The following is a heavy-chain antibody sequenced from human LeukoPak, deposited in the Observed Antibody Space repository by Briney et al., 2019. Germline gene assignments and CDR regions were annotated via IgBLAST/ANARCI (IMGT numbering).Heavy chain of an antibody. Sequence: SETLSLTCTVSGGSISSYYWSWIRQPPGKGLEWIGCIYYSGSTDYNPSLKSRVTMSVDTSKNQFSLRLSSVTAADTAVYYCARGSITGTKEDYWGQGTLVTVSS. CDR3: ARGSITGTKEDY. J-gene: IGHJ4*02. V-gene: IGHV4-59*01. CDR2: IYYSGST. CDR1: GGSISSYY. D-gene: IGHD1-7*01.